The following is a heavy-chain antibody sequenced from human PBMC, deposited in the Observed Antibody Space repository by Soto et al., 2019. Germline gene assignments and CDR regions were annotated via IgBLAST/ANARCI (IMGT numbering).Heavy chain of an antibody. CDR3: AKDLKRYSSSWYYFDY. V-gene: IGHV3-23*01. J-gene: IGHJ4*02. Sequence: GGSLRLSCAASGFTFSSYAMSWVRQAPGKGLEWVSAISGSGGSTYYADSVKGRFTISRDNSKNTLYLQMNSLRAEDTAVYYCAKDLKRYSSSWYYFDYWGQGTLVTVSS. CDR1: GFTFSSYA. CDR2: ISGSGGST. D-gene: IGHD6-13*01.